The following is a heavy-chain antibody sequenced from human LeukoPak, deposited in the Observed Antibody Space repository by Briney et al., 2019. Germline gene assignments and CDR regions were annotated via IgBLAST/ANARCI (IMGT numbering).Heavy chain of an antibody. CDR3: ARGCTSYCSSTSCYTVYYFDY. J-gene: IGHJ4*02. D-gene: IGHD2-2*02. Sequence: SETLSLTCAVYGGSFSGYYWSWLRQPPGKGLEWIGEINHSGSTNYNPSLKSRVTISVDTSKNQFSLKLSSVTAAGTAVYYCARGCTSYCSSTSCYTVYYFDYWGQGTLVTVSS. V-gene: IGHV4-34*01. CDR1: GGSFSGYY. CDR2: INHSGST.